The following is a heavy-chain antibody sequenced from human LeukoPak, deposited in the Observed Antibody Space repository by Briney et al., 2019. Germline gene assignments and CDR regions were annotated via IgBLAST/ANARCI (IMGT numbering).Heavy chain of an antibody. CDR2: VRSDGSKK. D-gene: IGHD4-17*01. CDR1: GFTFSSYG. V-gene: IGHV3-30*02. CDR3: ARDYRDYGYDY. J-gene: IGHJ4*02. Sequence: GGSLRLSCAASGFTFSSYGMHWVRRAPGKGLEWVAFVRSDGSKKYYADSVKGRFTISRDNSKDTAYLQMNSLRVEDTAVYYCARDYRDYGYDYWGQGTLVTVSS.